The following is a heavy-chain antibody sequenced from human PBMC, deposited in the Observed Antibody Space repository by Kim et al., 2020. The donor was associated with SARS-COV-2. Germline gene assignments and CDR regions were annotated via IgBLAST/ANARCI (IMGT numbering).Heavy chain of an antibody. V-gene: IGHV3-23*01. D-gene: IGHD6-6*01. J-gene: IGHJ6*02. Sequence: AASGKSRFTSPRDNSKNTLHLQMNSLRVEDTAVYYCAKESSSSNHYYGMDVWGQGTTVTVSS. CDR3: AKESSSSNHYYGMDV.